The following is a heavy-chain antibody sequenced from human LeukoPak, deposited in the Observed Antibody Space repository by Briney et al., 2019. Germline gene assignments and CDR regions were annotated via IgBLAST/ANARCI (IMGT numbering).Heavy chain of an antibody. J-gene: IGHJ3*02. D-gene: IGHD2-15*01. CDR1: GFTFSSYG. CDR2: IRYDGSDK. Sequence: GGSLRLSCAASGFTFSSYGMHWVRQAPGKGLEWVAFIRYDGSDKYYADSVKGRFTISRDNSKNTLYLQMNSLRAEDTAVYYCAKDMDIVVVVAADPAFDIWGQGTMVTVSS. V-gene: IGHV3-30*02. CDR3: AKDMDIVVVVAADPAFDI.